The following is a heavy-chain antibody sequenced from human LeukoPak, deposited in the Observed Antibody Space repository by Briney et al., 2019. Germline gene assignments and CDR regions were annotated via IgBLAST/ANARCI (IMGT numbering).Heavy chain of an antibody. D-gene: IGHD6-13*01. J-gene: IGHJ6*02. Sequence: GGSLRLSCAASGFMFSNCAMHWVRQAPGKGLEWVAFISYDGSKKYYADSVKGRFTISRDNSKNTLYPQMNSLRAEDTAVYYCANDAAQEQLSNLFYGMDVWGQGTTVTVSS. V-gene: IGHV3-30-3*02. CDR2: ISYDGSKK. CDR3: ANDAAQEQLSNLFYGMDV. CDR1: GFMFSNCA.